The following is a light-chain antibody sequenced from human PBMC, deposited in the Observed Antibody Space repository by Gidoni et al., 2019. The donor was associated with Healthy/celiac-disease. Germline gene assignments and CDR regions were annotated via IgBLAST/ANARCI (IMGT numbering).Light chain of an antibody. CDR3: QQRSNWPPLT. Sequence: EIVLTHSPATLSLSPGERATLSCRASQCVSHYLAWYQQKPGQAPRLLIYDASNRATGIPARFSGSGSGTDFTLTISSLEPEDCAVYYCQQRSNWPPLTCXGXTKVEIK. V-gene: IGKV3-11*01. J-gene: IGKJ4*01. CDR2: DAS. CDR1: QCVSHY.